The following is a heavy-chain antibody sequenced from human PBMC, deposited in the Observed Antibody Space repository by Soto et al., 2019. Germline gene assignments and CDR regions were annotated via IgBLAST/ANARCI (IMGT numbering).Heavy chain of an antibody. CDR2: MNPNSGNT. CDR3: ARERTRGFDP. J-gene: IGHJ5*02. V-gene: IGHV1-8*01. CDR1: GYTFTSYD. Sequence: QVHLVQAGAEVRKPGASVKVSCKASGYTFTSYDINWVRQATGQGLEWMGWMNPNSGNTAYAQKFQGRVTMTRNTPISTAHMEMSSLRSEDTAVYYCARERTRGFDPWGQGTLVTVSS.